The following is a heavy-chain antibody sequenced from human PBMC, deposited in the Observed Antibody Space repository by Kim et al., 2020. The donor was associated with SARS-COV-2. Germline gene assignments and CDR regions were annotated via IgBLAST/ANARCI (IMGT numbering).Heavy chain of an antibody. Sequence: VKGQLTISRDNPENTLYLQMNSLRPEDTAVYYCAKAVVRGVNYYYYGMDVWGQGTTVAVSS. CDR3: AKAVVRGVNYYYYGMDV. J-gene: IGHJ6*01. V-gene: IGHV3-30*02. D-gene: IGHD3-10*01.